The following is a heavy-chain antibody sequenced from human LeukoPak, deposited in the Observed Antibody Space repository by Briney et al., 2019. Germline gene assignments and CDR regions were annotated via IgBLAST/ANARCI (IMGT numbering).Heavy chain of an antibody. V-gene: IGHV1-18*01. CDR1: GYAFTSYG. CDR3: AGAFAHVGGYFDY. CDR2: ISTYNGNT. Sequence: EGSVKVSCKASGYAFTSYGISWVRQAPGQVLEWMGLISTYNGNTIYAQKLKGRVTMTTDTSTSTAYMELRSLRSEDTAVYYCAGAFAHVGGYFDYWGQGTLVTVSS. J-gene: IGHJ4*02. D-gene: IGHD2-15*01.